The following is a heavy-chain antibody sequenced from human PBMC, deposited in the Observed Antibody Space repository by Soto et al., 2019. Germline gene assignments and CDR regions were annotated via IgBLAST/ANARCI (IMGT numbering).Heavy chain of an antibody. J-gene: IGHJ5*02. Sequence: SVKVSCKASGGTFSSYTISRVRQAPGQGLEWMGRIIPIIGIINYAQKFQGRVTISADKFTGTAYMELTGLGSDDTAVYYCAGDPDSHYNDSHASSYPWGQGTLVTVSS. CDR2: IIPIIGII. CDR3: AGDPDSHYNDSHASSYP. V-gene: IGHV1-69*04. CDR1: GGTFSSYT. D-gene: IGHD4-4*01.